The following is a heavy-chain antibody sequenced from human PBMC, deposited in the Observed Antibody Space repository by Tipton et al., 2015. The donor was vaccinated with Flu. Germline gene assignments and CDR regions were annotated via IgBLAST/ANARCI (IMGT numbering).Heavy chain of an antibody. CDR1: GYTFTSYY. D-gene: IGHD3-10*01. CDR3: AFAAGTAGGQTGAFDI. J-gene: IGHJ3*02. Sequence: QLVQSGAEVKKPGASVKVSCKASGYTFTSYYMHWVRQAPGQGLEWMGIINPSGGSTSYAQKFQGRVTMTRDTSTSTVYMELSSLRSEDTAVYYCAFAAGTAGGQTGAFDIWGQGKMVTVSS. CDR2: INPSGGST. V-gene: IGHV1-46*01.